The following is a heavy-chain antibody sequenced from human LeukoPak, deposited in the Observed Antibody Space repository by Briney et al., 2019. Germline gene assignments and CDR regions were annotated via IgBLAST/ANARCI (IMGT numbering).Heavy chain of an antibody. D-gene: IGHD1-26*01. CDR1: GGTISRYY. Sequence: PSETLSLTCTVSGGTISRYYWSWIRQPPGKGLEWIAYIDYSGSTNYNPSLKSRLTISLDASKNQFSLKLSSVTAADTAVYYCARDRRRDLLHAFDIWGQGTMVTVPS. CDR3: ARDRRRDLLHAFDI. CDR2: IDYSGST. V-gene: IGHV4-59*01. J-gene: IGHJ3*02.